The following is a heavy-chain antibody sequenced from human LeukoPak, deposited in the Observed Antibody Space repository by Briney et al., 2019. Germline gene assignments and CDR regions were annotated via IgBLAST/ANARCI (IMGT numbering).Heavy chain of an antibody. Sequence: GGSLRLSCAASGFTFSSFAMSWVRQAPGKGLEWVSTISDSGGYTYYADSVKGRFTISRDNAKNSLYLQMNSLGAEGAAVYYCATHDVLTGYPYFDNWGQGTLVTVSS. CDR1: GFTFSSFA. V-gene: IGHV3-23*01. CDR3: ATHDVLTGYPYFDN. J-gene: IGHJ4*02. CDR2: ISDSGGYT. D-gene: IGHD3-9*01.